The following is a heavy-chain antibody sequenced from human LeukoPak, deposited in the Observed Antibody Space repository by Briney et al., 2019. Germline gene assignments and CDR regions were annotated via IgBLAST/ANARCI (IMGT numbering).Heavy chain of an antibody. D-gene: IGHD2-2*01. CDR3: ARASRYCSSTSCWYWFDP. V-gene: IGHV3-30*04. CDR2: ISYDGSNK. CDR1: GSTFSSYA. Sequence: GGSLRLSCAASGSTFSSYAMHWVRQAPGKGLEWVAVISYDGSNKYYADSVKGRFTISRDNSKNTLYLQMNSLRAEDTAVYYCARASRYCSSTSCWYWFDPWGQGTLVTVSS. J-gene: IGHJ5*02.